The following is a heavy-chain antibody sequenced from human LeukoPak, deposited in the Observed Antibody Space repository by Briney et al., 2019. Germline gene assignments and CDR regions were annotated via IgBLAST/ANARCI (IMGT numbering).Heavy chain of an antibody. CDR1: GGSISSYY. J-gene: IGHJ3*02. CDR3: AREGSSSYAFDI. Sequence: SETLSLTCTVSGGSISSYYWSWIRQPPGKELEWIGYIYYSGSTNYNPSLKSRVTISVDTSKNQFSLKLSSVTAADTAVYYCAREGSSSYAFDIWGQGTMVTVSS. CDR2: IYYSGST. D-gene: IGHD6-13*01. V-gene: IGHV4-59*01.